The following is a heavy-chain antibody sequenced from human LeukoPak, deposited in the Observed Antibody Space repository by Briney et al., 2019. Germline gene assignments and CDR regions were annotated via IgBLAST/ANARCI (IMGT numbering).Heavy chain of an antibody. CDR3: ARDREYYYDSSGYYHEGFDY. J-gene: IGHJ4*02. Sequence: SETLSLTCTVPGDSISSYYWSWIRQPAGKGLEWIGRVYVTGSTNLNPALQSRVTISVDTSKNQFSLKLSSVTAADTAVYYCARDREYYYDSSGYYHEGFDYWGQGTLVTVSS. V-gene: IGHV4-4*07. D-gene: IGHD3-22*01. CDR1: GDSISSYY. CDR2: VYVTGST.